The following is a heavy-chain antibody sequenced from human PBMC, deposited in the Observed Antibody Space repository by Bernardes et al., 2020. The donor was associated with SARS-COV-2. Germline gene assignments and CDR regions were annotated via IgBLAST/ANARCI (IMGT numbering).Heavy chain of an antibody. D-gene: IGHD3-10*01. CDR1: GFTFSSYA. J-gene: IGHJ6*03. Sequence: GGSLRLSCAASGFTFSSYAMSWVRQAPGKGLEWVSAISGSGGSTYYADSVKGRFTISRDNSKNTLYLQMNSLRAEDTAVYYCARRITMVRGVIFAYYMDVWGKGTTVTVSS. CDR3: ARRITMVRGVIFAYYMDV. CDR2: ISGSGGST. V-gene: IGHV3-23*01.